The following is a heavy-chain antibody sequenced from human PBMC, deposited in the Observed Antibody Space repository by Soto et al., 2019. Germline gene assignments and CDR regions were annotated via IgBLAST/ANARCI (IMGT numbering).Heavy chain of an antibody. CDR3: ARGDDFDYYYGVDV. CDR1: GGTFSSHA. Sequence: GASVKVSCKASGGTFSSHAISWVRQAPGQGLEWMGGITPIFGTANYAQKFQGRVTISADKFTATAYMELSSLTSEDTAVYYCARGDDFDYYYGVDVWGQGTTVTVSS. J-gene: IGHJ6*02. D-gene: IGHD3-16*01. V-gene: IGHV1-69*06. CDR2: ITPIFGTA.